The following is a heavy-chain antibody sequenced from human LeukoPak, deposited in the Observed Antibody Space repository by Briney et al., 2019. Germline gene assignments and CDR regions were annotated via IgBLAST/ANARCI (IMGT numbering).Heavy chain of an antibody. CDR1: GYTFTSYY. D-gene: IGHD3-16*01. Sequence: ASVKVSCKASGYTFTSYYMHWVRQAPGQGLEWMGWINPNSGGTDYAQKFQGRVTMTRDTSISTAYMELSRLRSDDTAVYYCARDLGGDSVMDVWGKGTTVTISS. CDR3: ARDLGGDSVMDV. CDR2: INPNSGGT. J-gene: IGHJ6*04. V-gene: IGHV1-2*02.